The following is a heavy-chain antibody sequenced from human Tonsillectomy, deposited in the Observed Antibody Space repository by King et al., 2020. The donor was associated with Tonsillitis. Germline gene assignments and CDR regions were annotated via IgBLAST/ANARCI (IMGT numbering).Heavy chain of an antibody. V-gene: IGHV3-7*03. D-gene: IGHD3-22*01. CDR2: IKYDGSEI. Sequence: LQLVQSGGGLVQPGGSLRLSCAASGFIFSNYWMSWVRQAPGKGLEWVANIKYDGSEIYYVDSVKGRFTISRDNGKKSLYLQMNSLRAEDTAVYYCATWKNYDSTDYFRFDYWGHGTLVTVSS. CDR3: ATWKNYDSTDYFRFDY. J-gene: IGHJ4*01. CDR1: GFIFSNYW.